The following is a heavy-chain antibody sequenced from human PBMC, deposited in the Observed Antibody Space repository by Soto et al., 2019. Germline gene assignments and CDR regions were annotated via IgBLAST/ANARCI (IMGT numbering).Heavy chain of an antibody. CDR1: GFTFSDYY. CDR3: AKGPQPVQLWPGHYFDY. Sequence: PGGSLRLSCAASGFTFSDYYMSWIRQAPGKGLEWVSYISSSGSIGYADSVKGRFTISRDNAKNSLYLQMNSLRAEDTALYYCAKGPQPVQLWPGHYFDYWGQGTLVTVSS. V-gene: IGHV3-11*01. CDR2: ISSSGSI. J-gene: IGHJ4*02. D-gene: IGHD5-18*01.